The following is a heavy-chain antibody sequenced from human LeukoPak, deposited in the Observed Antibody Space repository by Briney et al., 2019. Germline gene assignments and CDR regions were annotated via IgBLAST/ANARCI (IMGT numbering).Heavy chain of an antibody. CDR1: GYTFTSYY. CDR3: ARDTMMGSTYGAFDI. V-gene: IGHV1-46*01. J-gene: IGHJ3*02. CDR2: INPSGGST. Sequence: GASVTVSFKASGYTFTSYYMHWVRQAPGQGLEWMGIINPSGGSTSYAQKFQGRVTLTRDTSTSTVYMELSSLRSEDTAVYYCARDTMMGSTYGAFDIWGQGTMVTVSS. D-gene: IGHD3-22*01.